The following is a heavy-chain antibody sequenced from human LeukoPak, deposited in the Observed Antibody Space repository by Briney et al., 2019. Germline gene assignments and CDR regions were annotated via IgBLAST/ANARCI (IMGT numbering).Heavy chain of an antibody. J-gene: IGHJ4*02. Sequence: GESLKISCKGYGYSFTSYWIGWVRQMPGKGLEWMGIIHPGHSDTRYSPSFQGQVTVSADTSLNTAYLQWGSLKASDTAMYYCARNRDYGDFDYWGQGTLVTVSS. CDR2: IHPGHSDT. D-gene: IGHD4-17*01. CDR1: GYSFTSYW. CDR3: ARNRDYGDFDY. V-gene: IGHV5-51*01.